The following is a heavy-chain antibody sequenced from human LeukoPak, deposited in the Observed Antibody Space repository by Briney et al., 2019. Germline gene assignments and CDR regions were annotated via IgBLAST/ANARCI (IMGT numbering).Heavy chain of an antibody. D-gene: IGHD6-25*01. CDR3: AKKYSSDLNFDY. Sequence: GGSLRLSRAASGFTFSSYAMSWVRQAPGKGLEWVSAISGSGGSTYYADSVKGRFTISRDNSKNTLYLQMNSLRAEDTAVYYCAKKYSSDLNFDYWGQGTLVTVSS. J-gene: IGHJ4*02. CDR2: ISGSGGST. CDR1: GFTFSSYA. V-gene: IGHV3-23*01.